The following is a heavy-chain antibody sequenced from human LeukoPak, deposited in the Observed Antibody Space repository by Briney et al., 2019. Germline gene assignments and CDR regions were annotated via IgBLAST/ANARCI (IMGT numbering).Heavy chain of an antibody. D-gene: IGHD3-10*01. CDR3: ATDRQEGGSGSYWFDP. CDR2: VYYSGST. Sequence: SETLSLTCTVSRGSITTYYWSWIRQPAGKGLEWIGNVYYSGSTTYNPSLKSRVSMSVDMSKNQFSLKLRSVTAADAATYYCATDRQEGGSGSYWFDPWGQGTQVTVSS. J-gene: IGHJ5*02. CDR1: RGSITTYY. V-gene: IGHV4-59*01.